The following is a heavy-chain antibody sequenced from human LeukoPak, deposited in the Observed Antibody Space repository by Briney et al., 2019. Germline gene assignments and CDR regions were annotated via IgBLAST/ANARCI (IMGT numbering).Heavy chain of an antibody. V-gene: IGHV1-18*04. D-gene: IGHD3-22*01. CDR2: ISAYNGNT. CDR1: GYTFTSYY. Sequence: PGASVKVSCKASGYTFTSYYMHWVRQAPGQGLEWMGWISAYNGNTNYAQKLQGRVTMTTDTSTSTAYMELRSLRSDDTAVYYCAKNYYDSSGYYLFDYWGQGTLVTVSS. CDR3: AKNYYDSSGYYLFDY. J-gene: IGHJ4*02.